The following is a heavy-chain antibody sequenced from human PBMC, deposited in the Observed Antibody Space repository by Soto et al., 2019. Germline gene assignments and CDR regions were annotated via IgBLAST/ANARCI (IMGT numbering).Heavy chain of an antibody. CDR2: IYYSGST. Sequence: SETLSLTCAVYGGSISSGGYSWSWIRQPPGKGLEWIGYIYYSGSTYYNPSLRSRVTISVDTSKNQFSLKLSSVTAADTAVYYCARDLQDIVLVPASPFPGMDVWGQGTTVTVSS. J-gene: IGHJ6*02. D-gene: IGHD2-2*01. CDR1: GGSISSGGYS. V-gene: IGHV4-30-2*05. CDR3: ARDLQDIVLVPASPFPGMDV.